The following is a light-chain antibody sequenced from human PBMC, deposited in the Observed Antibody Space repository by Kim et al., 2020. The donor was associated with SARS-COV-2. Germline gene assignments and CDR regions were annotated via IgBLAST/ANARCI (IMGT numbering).Light chain of an antibody. Sequence: VALGQTVRLTCQGDSLRSYYATWYQQKPGQAPIRVIYGKNNRPSGIPDRFSGSSSGNTASLTITGTQAGDEADYYCNSRDSNDNVVFGGGTKLTVL. CDR2: GKN. J-gene: IGLJ2*01. V-gene: IGLV3-19*01. CDR1: SLRSYY. CDR3: NSRDSNDNVV.